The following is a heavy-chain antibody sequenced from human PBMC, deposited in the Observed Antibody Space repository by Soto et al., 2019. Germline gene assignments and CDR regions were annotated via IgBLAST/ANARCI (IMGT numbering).Heavy chain of an antibody. J-gene: IGHJ5*02. CDR3: ARDMSWNDVCGLGWFDP. D-gene: IGHD1-1*01. Sequence: PSETLSLTCTVSGGSISSSSYYWGWIRQPPGKGLEWIGSIYYSGSTYYNPSLKSRVTISVDTSKNQFSLKLSSVTAADTAVYYCARDMSWNDVCGLGWFDPWGQGTLVLVSS. CDR1: GGSISSSSYY. V-gene: IGHV4-39*07. CDR2: IYYSGST.